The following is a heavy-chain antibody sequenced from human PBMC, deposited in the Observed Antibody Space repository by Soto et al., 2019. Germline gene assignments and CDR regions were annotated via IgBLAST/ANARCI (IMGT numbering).Heavy chain of an antibody. CDR2: IFYTGST. Sequence: QLQLQESGPGLVKPSETLSLTCTVSGGSISSSGHFWGWIRQPPGKGLEWIGTIFYTGSTYYNSSFKSRVTMSVDTSKNQFSLKLSSVTAADTAVYYCARIVSKTPYFHHYMDVWGKGTTGTVSS. CDR3: ARIVSKTPYFHHYMDV. V-gene: IGHV4-39*01. CDR1: GGSISSSGHF. D-gene: IGHD5-12*01. J-gene: IGHJ6*03.